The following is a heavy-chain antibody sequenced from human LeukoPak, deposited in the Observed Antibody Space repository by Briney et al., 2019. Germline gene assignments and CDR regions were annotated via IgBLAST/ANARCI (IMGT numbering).Heavy chain of an antibody. CDR2: IGSSGGST. D-gene: IGHD6-19*01. V-gene: IGHV3-23*01. Sequence: GGSLRLSCAASGFTFSTYGMSWVRQAPGKGLEWVSSIGSSGGSTYYADSVKGRFTISRDNSQNTLYLQMNSLRAEDTAVYYCAKDGYSSGWFDAFDIWGQGTMVTVSS. CDR3: AKDGYSSGWFDAFDI. J-gene: IGHJ3*02. CDR1: GFTFSTYG.